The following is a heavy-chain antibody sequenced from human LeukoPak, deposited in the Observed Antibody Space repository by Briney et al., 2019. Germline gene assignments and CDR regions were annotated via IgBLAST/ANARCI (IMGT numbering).Heavy chain of an antibody. CDR2: ISGSGGST. CDR1: GVTFSSYW. D-gene: IGHD6-19*01. Sequence: GGSLRLSCAASGVTFSSYWMSWVRQPPGKGLEWVSGISGSGGSTFYADSVKGRFTISRDNSKKTLYLQMNPLRVDDTAVYYCAKALAVAGPDYYFFGMDVWGQGTTVTVSS. J-gene: IGHJ6*02. CDR3: AKALAVAGPDYYFFGMDV. V-gene: IGHV3-23*01.